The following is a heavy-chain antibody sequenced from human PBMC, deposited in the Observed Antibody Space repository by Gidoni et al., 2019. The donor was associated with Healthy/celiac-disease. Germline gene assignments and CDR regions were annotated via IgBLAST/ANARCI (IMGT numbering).Heavy chain of an antibody. D-gene: IGHD6-6*01. Sequence: QVQLVESVGGVVQPGRSLRLSCAASGFTFSSYAMTWVRQAPGKGLEWVAVISYDGSNKYYADSVKGRFTISRDNSKNTLYLQMNSLRAEDTAVYYCARDLIYVGSSSSFGSGWDYWGQGTLVTVSS. J-gene: IGHJ4*02. V-gene: IGHV3-30*04. CDR2: ISYDGSNK. CDR3: ARDLIYVGSSSSFGSGWDY. CDR1: GFTFSSYA.